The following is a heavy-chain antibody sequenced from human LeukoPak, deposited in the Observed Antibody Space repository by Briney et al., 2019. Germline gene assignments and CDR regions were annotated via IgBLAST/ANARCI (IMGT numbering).Heavy chain of an antibody. CDR2: IRSSGSSI. D-gene: IGHD3-22*01. Sequence: PGGSLRLSCAASGFTFSDYYMNWIRQAPGKGLEWVSYIRSSGSSIYYADSVKGRFTISRDNAKNSLYLQMNSLRAEDTAVYYCARGKHYYDRSGYYYVGGFDYWGQGTLVTVSS. CDR1: GFTFSDYY. J-gene: IGHJ4*02. CDR3: ARGKHYYDRSGYYYVGGFDY. V-gene: IGHV3-11*01.